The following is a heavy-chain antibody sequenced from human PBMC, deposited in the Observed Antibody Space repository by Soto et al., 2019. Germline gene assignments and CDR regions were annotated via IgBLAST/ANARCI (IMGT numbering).Heavy chain of an antibody. Sequence: EVQLVESGGGLVQPGGSLRLSCASSGFTFSSCSMNWVRQAPGKGLEWVSFISGSGDTKYYADSVKGRFTISRDNSKNTLYLQMNSLRAEDTAVYYCASEFKTPGSTDYWGQGTLVTVSS. J-gene: IGHJ4*02. CDR1: GFTFSSCS. V-gene: IGHV3-48*01. CDR2: ISGSGDTK. CDR3: ASEFKTPGSTDY. D-gene: IGHD1-7*01.